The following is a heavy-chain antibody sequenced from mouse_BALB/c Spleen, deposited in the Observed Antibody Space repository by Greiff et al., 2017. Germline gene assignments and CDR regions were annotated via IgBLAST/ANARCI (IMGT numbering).Heavy chain of an antibody. D-gene: IGHD1-1*01. Sequence: VQLQQTGPELVKPGASVKISCKASGYSFTDYIMLWVKQSHGKSLEWIGNINPYYGSTSYNLKFKGKATLTVDKSSSTAYMQLNSLTSEDSAVYYCARRGYYGSSYPYWGQGTLVTVSA. CDR1: GYSFTDYI. V-gene: IGHV1-39*01. J-gene: IGHJ3*01. CDR2: INPYYGST. CDR3: ARRGYYGSSYPY.